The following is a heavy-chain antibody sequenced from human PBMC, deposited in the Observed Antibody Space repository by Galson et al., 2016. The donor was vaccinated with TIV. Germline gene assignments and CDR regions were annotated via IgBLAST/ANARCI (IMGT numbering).Heavy chain of an antibody. J-gene: IGHJ3*02. Sequence: SLRLSCAASGFTFSTYAMNWVRQAPGKGLEWVSGIVGTGGTTYYADSVKGRFTISRDNSKNTLYLQMNSLRAEDTAVYYCAKRRNYGGDALESWGQGMMVTVSS. V-gene: IGHV3-23*01. D-gene: IGHD4-23*01. CDR2: IVGTGGTT. CDR1: GFTFSTYA. CDR3: AKRRNYGGDALES.